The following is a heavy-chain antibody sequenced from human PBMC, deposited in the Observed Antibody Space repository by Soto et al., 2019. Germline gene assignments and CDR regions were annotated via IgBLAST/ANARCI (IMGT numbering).Heavy chain of an antibody. CDR3: ARDLYYYDSSGYYYNAFDY. V-gene: IGHV1-18*01. CDR1: GYTFTSYG. CDR2: ISAYNGNT. J-gene: IGHJ4*02. D-gene: IGHD3-22*01. Sequence: QVQLVQSGAEVKKPGASVKVSCKASGYTFTSYGISWVRQAPGHGLEWMGWISAYNGNTNYAQKLQGRVTMTTDTSTSTAYMELRSLRSDDTAVYYCARDLYYYDSSGYYYNAFDYWGQGTLVTVSS.